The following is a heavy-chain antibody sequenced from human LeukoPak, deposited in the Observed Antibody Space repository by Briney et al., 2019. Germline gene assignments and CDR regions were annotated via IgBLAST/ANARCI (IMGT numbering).Heavy chain of an antibody. J-gene: IGHJ5*02. Sequence: SETLSLTCTVSGGSISSYYWSWIRPPAGKGLEWIGRIYTSGNPHYNPSLKSRVTISVDTSKNQFSLKVRSVTAADTAVYYCAIELMVAATFAWFYPWGQGTLVTVSS. D-gene: IGHD2-15*01. CDR1: GGSISSYY. CDR2: IYTSGNP. CDR3: AIELMVAATFAWFYP. V-gene: IGHV4-4*07.